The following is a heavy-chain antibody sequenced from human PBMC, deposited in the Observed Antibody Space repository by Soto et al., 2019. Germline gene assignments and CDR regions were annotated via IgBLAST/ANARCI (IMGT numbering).Heavy chain of an antibody. CDR2: IYYSGST. V-gene: IGHV4-30-4*01. CDR1: GGSIGSGDYY. J-gene: IGHJ5*02. CDR3: AGVFLLVWFDP. Sequence: SETLSLTCTVSGGSIGSGDYYWSWIRQPPGKGLEWIGYIYYSGSTYYNPSLKSRVTISVDTSKNQFSLKLSSVTAADTAVYYCAGVFLLVWFDPWGQGTLVTVSS. D-gene: IGHD2-21*01.